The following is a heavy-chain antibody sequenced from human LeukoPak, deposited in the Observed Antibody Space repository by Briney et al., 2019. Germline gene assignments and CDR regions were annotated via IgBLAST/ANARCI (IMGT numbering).Heavy chain of an antibody. V-gene: IGHV4-39*01. J-gene: IGHJ4*02. CDR3: ARRIIVATIDY. CDR2: IYYSGST. D-gene: IGHD5-12*01. Sequence: SETLSLTCNVFGGSISSSNYYWAWIRQPPGTGLEWIGSIYYSGSTYINPSLASRVTISADTPKNQFSLKLSSVTAADTAVYYCARRIIVATIDYWGQGILVTVSS. CDR1: GGSISSSNYY.